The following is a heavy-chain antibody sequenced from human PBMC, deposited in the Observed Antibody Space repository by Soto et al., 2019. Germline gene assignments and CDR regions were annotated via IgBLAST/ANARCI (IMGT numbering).Heavy chain of an antibody. Sequence: PGGSLRLSCAASGFTFSSYGMHWVRQAPGKGLEWVAVISYDGSNKYYADSVKGRFTISRDNSKNTLYLQMNSLRAEDTAVYYCAKDRGPSYGDYLENYYYYGMDVWGQGTTVTVSS. CDR1: GFTFSSYG. V-gene: IGHV3-30*18. CDR2: ISYDGSNK. J-gene: IGHJ6*02. D-gene: IGHD4-17*01. CDR3: AKDRGPSYGDYLENYYYYGMDV.